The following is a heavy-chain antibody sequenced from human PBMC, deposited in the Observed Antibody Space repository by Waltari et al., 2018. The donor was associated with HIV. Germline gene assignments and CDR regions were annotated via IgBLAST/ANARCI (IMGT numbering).Heavy chain of an antibody. CDR1: GFNFGNYG. CDR3: VRGVVDF. CDR2: NSCTTNYK. Sequence: EVQLVESGGGLVKRGGSLRLSCSASGFNFGNYGINLVHQPPGKGLVWVPSNSCTTNYKNYPYPQKSRLTISEDTIKDSLFLQMTGLRAEYTAIFYCVRGVVDFCGHGIPVNVSS. J-gene: IGHJ4*01. V-gene: IGHV3-21*02.